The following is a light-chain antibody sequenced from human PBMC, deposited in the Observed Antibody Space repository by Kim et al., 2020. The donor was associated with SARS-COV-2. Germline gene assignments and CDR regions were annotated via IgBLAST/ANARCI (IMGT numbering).Light chain of an antibody. CDR1: ESVRSN. V-gene: IGKV3-15*01. CDR2: GAS. CDR3: QQHNNWPPT. J-gene: IGKJ2*01. Sequence: EIVMTQSPATLSVSPGERATLSCRASESVRSNLAWYQQKPGQAPRLLIQGASTRATGIPARFSGIGSGTEFTLTISSLQSEDLAVYYCQQHNNWPPTFGQGTKLEI.